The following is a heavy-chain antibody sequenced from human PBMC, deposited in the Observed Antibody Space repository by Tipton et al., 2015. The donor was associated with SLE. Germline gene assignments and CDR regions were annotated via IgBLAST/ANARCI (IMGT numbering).Heavy chain of an antibody. CDR3: ARDRGDGSSWFDAFDI. CDR1: GFTVSSNY. J-gene: IGHJ3*02. D-gene: IGHD6-13*01. Sequence: SLRLSCAASGFTVSSNYMSWVRQAPGKGLEWVSVIYSGGSTYCADSVKGRFTISRDNSKNTLYLQMNSLRAEDTAVYYCARDRGDGSSWFDAFDIWGQGTMVTVSS. CDR2: IYSGGST. V-gene: IGHV3-66*02.